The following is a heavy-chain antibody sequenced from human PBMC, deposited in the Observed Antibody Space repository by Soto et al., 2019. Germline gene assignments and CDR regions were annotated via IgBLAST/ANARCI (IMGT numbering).Heavy chain of an antibody. D-gene: IGHD6-6*01. Sequence: GESLKISCAASGFTFSSYGMHWVRQAPGKGLEWVAVIWYDGSNKYYADSVKGRFTISRDNSKNTLYLQMNSLRAEDTAVYYCARDQSARSSSSGYNWFDPWGQGTLVTVSS. V-gene: IGHV3-33*01. CDR1: GFTFSSYG. CDR2: IWYDGSNK. CDR3: ARDQSARSSSSGYNWFDP. J-gene: IGHJ5*02.